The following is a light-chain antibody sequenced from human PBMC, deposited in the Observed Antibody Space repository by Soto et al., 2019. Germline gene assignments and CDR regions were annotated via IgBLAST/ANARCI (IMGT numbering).Light chain of an antibody. J-gene: IGLJ3*02. CDR2: YNN. CDR1: RSNLGAGYD. V-gene: IGLV1-40*01. CDR3: QSYDSSLNGWV. Sequence: QPVLTQPPSVSGAPGQRVTISCTGSRSNLGAGYDVHWYRHLPGKAPKLLIYYNNNRPSGVPDRFSASKSGTSASLAITGLQADDEADYYCQSYDSSLNGWVFGGGTKLTVL.